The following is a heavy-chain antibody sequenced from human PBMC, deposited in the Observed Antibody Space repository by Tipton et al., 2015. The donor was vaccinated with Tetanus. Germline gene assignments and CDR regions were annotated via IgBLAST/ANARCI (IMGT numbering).Heavy chain of an antibody. CDR1: GDSLSGSDSY. CDR3: ARHNWGHPSVGFDY. CDR2: VYHSGST. V-gene: IGHV4-61*08. Sequence: TLSLTCTVSGDSLSGSDSYWSWIRQPPGRGLEWVAYVYHSGSTNYNPSLKSRVTISIDTAKKQFSRKLTSVTAADTAVYYCARHNWGHPSVGFDYWGQGVLVTVSS. J-gene: IGHJ4*02. D-gene: IGHD1-1*01.